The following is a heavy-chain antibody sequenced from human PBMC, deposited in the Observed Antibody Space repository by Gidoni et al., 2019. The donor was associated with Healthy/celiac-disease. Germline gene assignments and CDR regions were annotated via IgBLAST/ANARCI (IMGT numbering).Heavy chain of an antibody. D-gene: IGHD2-2*01. V-gene: IGHV4-34*01. CDR1: GGSFSGYY. CDR2: INHSGST. J-gene: IGHJ5*02. CDR3: ARGTSVPAAMKGGWFDP. Sequence: QVQLQQWGAGLLKPSETLSLTCAVYGGSFSGYYWSWIRQPPGKGLEWIGEINHSGSTNYNPSLKSRVTISVDTSKNQFSLKLSSVTAADTAVYYCARGTSVPAAMKGGWFDPWGQGTLVTVSS.